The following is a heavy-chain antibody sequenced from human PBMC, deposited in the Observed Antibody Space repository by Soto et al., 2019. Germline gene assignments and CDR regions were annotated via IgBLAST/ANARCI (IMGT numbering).Heavy chain of an antibody. CDR2: SSGSGSGGST. CDR3: AKDRDDYRNYVFDY. CDR1: GFTFTNYA. V-gene: IGHV3-23*01. Sequence: EVQLLESGGGLVQPGGSLRLSCAASGFTFTNYAMTWVRQAPEKGLEWVSISSGSGSGGSTNYADSVKGRFTISRDNSKNTLYLQMNSLRVEDTAVYYCAKDRDDYRNYVFDYWGQGTLVTVSS. D-gene: IGHD4-4*01. J-gene: IGHJ4*02.